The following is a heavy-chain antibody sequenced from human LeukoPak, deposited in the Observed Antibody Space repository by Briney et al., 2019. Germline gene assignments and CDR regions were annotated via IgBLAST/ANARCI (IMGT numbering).Heavy chain of an antibody. V-gene: IGHV3-30*02. J-gene: IGHJ3*02. CDR2: IRYDGSNE. CDR3: ARGLYYGGAFDI. CDR1: GFTFSSYG. Sequence: GGSLRLSCAASGFTFSSYGMHWVRQAPGKGLEWVSFIRYDGSNEYYADSVRGRFTISRDNSKNTLYLQMNSLRVEDTAVYYCARGLYYGGAFDIWGQGTMVTVSS. D-gene: IGHD4-23*01.